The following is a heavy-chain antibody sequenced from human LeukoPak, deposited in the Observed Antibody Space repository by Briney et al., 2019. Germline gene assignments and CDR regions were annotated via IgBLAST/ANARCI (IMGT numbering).Heavy chain of an antibody. CDR3: ARSNVVGATRWFDP. CDR1: GGSISSYY. D-gene: IGHD1-26*01. Sequence: PSETLSLTCTVSGGSISSYYWSWLRQPPGKGLEGIGYIYYSGSTNYNPSLKSRVTISVDTSKNQFSLTLSSVTAADTAVYYCARSNVVGATRWFDPWGQGTLVTVSS. CDR2: IYYSGST. J-gene: IGHJ5*02. V-gene: IGHV4-59*01.